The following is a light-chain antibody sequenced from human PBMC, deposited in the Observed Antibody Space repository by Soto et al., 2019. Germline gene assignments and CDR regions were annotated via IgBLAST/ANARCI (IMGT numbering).Light chain of an antibody. CDR1: NRDVGGYNY. V-gene: IGLV2-14*01. Sequence: QSALAQPASVSGSPGQSITISCAGTNRDVGGYNYVSWYQQYPGKAPKLIIYEVTYRPSGVSNRFSGSKSGNTASLTISGLQAEDEADYYCSSYSSSSARDVIFGGGTKLTVI. CDR2: EVT. CDR3: SSYSSSSARDVI. J-gene: IGLJ2*01.